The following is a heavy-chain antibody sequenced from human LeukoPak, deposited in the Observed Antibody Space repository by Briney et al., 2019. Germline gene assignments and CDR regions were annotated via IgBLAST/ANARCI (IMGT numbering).Heavy chain of an antibody. D-gene: IGHD3-3*01. V-gene: IGHV1-18*01. CDR2: ISAYNGNT. Sequence: ASVKVSCKASGYTFTSYGISWVRQAPGQGLEWMGWISAYNGNTNYAQKLQGRVTMTTDTSTSTAYMELSSLRSEDTAVYYCARDEFVDDFWSGYFKGIDYWGQGTLVTVSS. J-gene: IGHJ4*02. CDR3: ARDEFVDDFWSGYFKGIDY. CDR1: GYTFTSYG.